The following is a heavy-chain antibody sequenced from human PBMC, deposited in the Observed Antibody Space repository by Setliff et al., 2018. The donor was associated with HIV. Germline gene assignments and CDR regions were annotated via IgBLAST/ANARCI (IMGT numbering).Heavy chain of an antibody. Sequence: PGGSLRLSCTASGFSFSTHDMNWVRQAPGKGLEWISYITSGSSVKYYADSVKGRFTISRDNAGRSLYLQMNSLKVEDTAVYYCTAGHYGPNPWGQGTPVTVSS. CDR1: GFSFSTHD. J-gene: IGHJ5*01. CDR3: TAGHYGPNP. D-gene: IGHD3-10*01. CDR2: ITSGSSVK. V-gene: IGHV3-48*03.